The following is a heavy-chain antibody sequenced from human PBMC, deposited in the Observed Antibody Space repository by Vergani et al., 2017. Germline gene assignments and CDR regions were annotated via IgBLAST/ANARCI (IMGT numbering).Heavy chain of an antibody. V-gene: IGHV1-69*01. CDR1: GGTFSSYA. CDR3: ARDTGEVPQGGSDNWFDP. Sequence: QVQLVQSGAEVKKPGSSVKVSCKASGGTFSSYAISWVRQAPGQGLEWMGGSIPIFGTANYAQKFQGRVTITADESTSTAYMELSSLRSEDTAVYYCARDTGEVPQGGSDNWFDPWGQGTLVTVSS. J-gene: IGHJ5*02. CDR2: SIPIFGTA. D-gene: IGHD3-10*01.